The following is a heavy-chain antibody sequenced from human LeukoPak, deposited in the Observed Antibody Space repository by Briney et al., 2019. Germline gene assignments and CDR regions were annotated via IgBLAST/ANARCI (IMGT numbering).Heavy chain of an antibody. J-gene: IGHJ4*02. V-gene: IGHV3-48*02. CDR2: ISTSGSTI. CDR3: ARSGSNGINYFAY. CDR1: GLTFSRYN. D-gene: IGHD2-15*01. Sequence: PGGSLRLSCADSGLTFSRYNMNWVRQAPGKGLEWVSYISTSGSTIYYADSVKGRFTISRDNANNSLHLQMSSLRDEDTAVYYCARSGSNGINYFAYWGQGTLVTVSS.